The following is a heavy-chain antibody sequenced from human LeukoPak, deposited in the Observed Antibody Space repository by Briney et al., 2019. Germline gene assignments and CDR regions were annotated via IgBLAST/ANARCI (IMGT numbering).Heavy chain of an antibody. D-gene: IGHD1-14*01. CDR2: ISASGGST. J-gene: IGHJ4*02. CDR3: AKPARTDYADY. V-gene: IGHV3-23*01. CDR1: GFTFSSYA. Sequence: GGSLRLSCAASGFTFSSYAMNWVRQAPGKGREWVSSISASGGSTYYADSVKGRFTISRDNSKNTLYLQMNSLRAEDTAVYYCAKPARTDYADYWGQGTLVTVSS.